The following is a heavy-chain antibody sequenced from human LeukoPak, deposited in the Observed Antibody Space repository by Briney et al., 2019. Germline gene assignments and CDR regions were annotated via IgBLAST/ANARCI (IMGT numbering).Heavy chain of an antibody. J-gene: IGHJ4*02. V-gene: IGHV4-59*01. CDR2: IYYSGST. CDR3: ARGSDCTNGACSDYFDY. D-gene: IGHD2-8*01. CDR1: GGSISSYY. Sequence: SETLSLTCTVSGGSISSYYWSWIRQPPGKGLEWIGYIYYSGSTNYNPSLKSRVTISVDTSKNQFSLKLSSVTAADTAVYYCARGSDCTNGACSDYFDYWGQGTLVTVSS.